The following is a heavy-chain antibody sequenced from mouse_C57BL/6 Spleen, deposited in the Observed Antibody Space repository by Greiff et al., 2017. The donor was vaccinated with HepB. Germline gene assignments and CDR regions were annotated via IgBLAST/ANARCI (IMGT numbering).Heavy chain of an antibody. D-gene: IGHD2-4*01. CDR2: IYPSDSET. CDR3: ARRRIYYDYDGYFDY. J-gene: IGHJ2*01. CDR1: GYTFTSYW. V-gene: IGHV1-61*01. Sequence: VKLQQPGAELVRPGSSVKLSCKASGYTFTSYWMDWVKQRPGQGLEWIGNIYPSDSETHYNQKFKDKATLTVDKSSSTAYMQLSSLTSEDSAVYYCARRRIYYDYDGYFDYWGQGTTLTVSS.